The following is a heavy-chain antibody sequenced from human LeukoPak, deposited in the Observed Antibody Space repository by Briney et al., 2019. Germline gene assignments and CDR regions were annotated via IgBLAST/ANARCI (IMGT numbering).Heavy chain of an antibody. D-gene: IGHD3-22*01. CDR2: IYSGGST. J-gene: IGHJ4*02. V-gene: IGHV3-66*01. Sequence: GGSLRLSCAASGFTVSSNYMSWVRQAPGKGLEWVSVIYSGGSTYYADSVKGRFTISRDNSKNTLYLQMNSLRAEDTAVYYCAAPSAIVDVLDYWGQGTLVTVSS. CDR3: AAPSAIVDVLDY. CDR1: GFTVSSNY.